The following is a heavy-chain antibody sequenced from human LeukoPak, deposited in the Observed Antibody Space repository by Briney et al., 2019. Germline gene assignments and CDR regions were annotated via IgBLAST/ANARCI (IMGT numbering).Heavy chain of an antibody. CDR1: GFTFSDYY. D-gene: IGHD3-22*01. V-gene: IGHV3-11*01. CDR3: ARDSRYDSSGYFR. Sequence: GGSLRLSCAASGFTFSDYYMSWIRQAPGKGLEWVSYISSSGSTIYYADSVKGRFTISRDNAKNSLYLQMNSLRAEDTAVYCCARDSRYDSSGYFRWGQGTLVTVSS. J-gene: IGHJ4*02. CDR2: ISSSGSTI.